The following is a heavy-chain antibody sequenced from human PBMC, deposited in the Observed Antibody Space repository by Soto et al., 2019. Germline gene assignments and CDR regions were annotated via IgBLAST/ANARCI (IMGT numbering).Heavy chain of an antibody. CDR3: VRDSGRGFYFDY. CDR2: IRNRPNSYTT. D-gene: IGHD3-10*01. Sequence: EVQLVESGGGLVQPGGSLRLSCAASGFTFSDHYMDWVRQAPGKGLEWVGRIRNRPNSYTTQYAASVKGRFAVLRDDSENLVYLQMSDRTSEDTAVFYCVRDSGRGFYFDYWGQGAQVTVSS. J-gene: IGHJ4*02. V-gene: IGHV3-72*01. CDR1: GFTFSDHY.